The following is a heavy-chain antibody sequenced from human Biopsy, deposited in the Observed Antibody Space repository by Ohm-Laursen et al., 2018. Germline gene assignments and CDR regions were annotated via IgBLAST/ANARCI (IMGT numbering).Heavy chain of an antibody. CDR1: GSSISSDY. V-gene: IGHV4-59*01. J-gene: IGHJ3*01. D-gene: IGHD3-3*01. Sequence: PGTLSLTCTVSGSSISSDYWSWIRQSPGKGLEWIGYISNRGSTNYNPSLRGRVTISVDTSKNQFSLKLSSVTAADTAVFFCARLYRLDDYWNDDPPDAFDVWGQGTMVTVSS. CDR2: ISNRGST. CDR3: ARLYRLDDYWNDDPPDAFDV.